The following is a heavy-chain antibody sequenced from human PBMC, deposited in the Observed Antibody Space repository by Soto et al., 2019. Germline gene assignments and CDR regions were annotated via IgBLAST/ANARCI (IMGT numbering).Heavy chain of an antibody. D-gene: IGHD2-15*01. J-gene: IGHJ4*02. Sequence: SETLSLTCAVYGGSFSGYYWSWIRQPPGKGLEWIGEINHSGSTNYNPSLKSRVTISVDTSKNQFSLKLSSVTAADTAVYYCASGNATAVVGLFDYWGQGTLVTVSS. V-gene: IGHV4-34*01. CDR3: ASGNATAVVGLFDY. CDR2: INHSGST. CDR1: GGSFSGYY.